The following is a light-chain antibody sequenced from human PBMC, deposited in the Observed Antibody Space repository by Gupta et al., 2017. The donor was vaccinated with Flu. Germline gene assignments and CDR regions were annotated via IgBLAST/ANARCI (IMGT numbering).Light chain of an antibody. CDR3: AVWDKSLSAV. CDR1: SSSIGNNY. CDR2: ENN. V-gene: IGLV1-51*02. J-gene: IGLJ3*02. Sequence: QSVLTQPPSVSAAPGQKVTISCSGSSSSIGNNYISWYQQFPGTAPKLLIYENNKRPSGVPDRFSGSQSGTSATLGITGLQTGDEADYYCAVWDKSLSAVFGGGTKLTVL.